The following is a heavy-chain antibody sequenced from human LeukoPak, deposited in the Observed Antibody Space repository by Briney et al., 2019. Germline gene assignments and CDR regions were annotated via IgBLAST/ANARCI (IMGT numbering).Heavy chain of an antibody. Sequence: PGGSLRLSCSASGFTFSRYAMHWVRQAPGKGLEWVSALTGGGGTTLYADSVRGRFTISRDNSKNTLYLQMNSLRAEDTAIYYCAKDAGPRGTYSGLFDYWGQGTLVAVSP. CDR2: LTGGGGTT. CDR3: AKDAGPRGTYSGLFDY. J-gene: IGHJ4*02. D-gene: IGHD1-26*01. CDR1: GFTFSRYA. V-gene: IGHV3-23*01.